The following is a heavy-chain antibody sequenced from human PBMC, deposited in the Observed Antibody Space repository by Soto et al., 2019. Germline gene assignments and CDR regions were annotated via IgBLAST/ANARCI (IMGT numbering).Heavy chain of an antibody. CDR2: ISWNSGSI. CDR3: AKDIGFGNIVATTPAYYFDY. V-gene: IGHV3-9*01. J-gene: IGHJ4*02. Sequence: EVQLVESGGGLVQPGRSLRLSCAASGFTFDDYAMHWVRQAPGKGLEWVSGISWNSGSIGYADSVKGRFTISRDNAKNSLYLQMNSLRAEDTALYYCAKDIGFGNIVATTPAYYFDYWGQGTLVTVSS. CDR1: GFTFDDYA. D-gene: IGHD5-12*01.